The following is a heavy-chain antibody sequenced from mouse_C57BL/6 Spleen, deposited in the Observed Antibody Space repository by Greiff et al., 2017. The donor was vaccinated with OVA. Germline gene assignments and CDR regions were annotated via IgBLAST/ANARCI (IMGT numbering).Heavy chain of an antibody. CDR2: IHPNSGST. Sequence: VKLQQPGAELVKPGASVKLSCKASGYTFTSYWMHWVKQRPGQSLEWIGMIHPNSGSTNYNEKFKSKATLTVDKSSSTAYMQLSSLTSEDSAVYDCARSGTRGYAMDYWGQGTSVTVSS. J-gene: IGHJ4*01. CDR3: ARSGTRGYAMDY. CDR1: GYTFTSYW. V-gene: IGHV1-64*01. D-gene: IGHD2-14*01.